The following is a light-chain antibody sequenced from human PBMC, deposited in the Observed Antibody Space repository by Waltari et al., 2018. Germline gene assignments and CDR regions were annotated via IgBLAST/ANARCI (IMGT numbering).Light chain of an antibody. CDR3: QHYVSFPVT. CDR1: QSLSIY. Sequence: EIVLTHSPGTLSLSPAERATLAGRASQSLSIYLAWYQQKPGRAPRLLTFHASSRATGVQDRFSGSGSGTDFSLTISRLEPEDFAVYYCQHYVSFPVTFGQGTKVEIK. V-gene: IGKV3-20*01. J-gene: IGKJ1*01. CDR2: HAS.